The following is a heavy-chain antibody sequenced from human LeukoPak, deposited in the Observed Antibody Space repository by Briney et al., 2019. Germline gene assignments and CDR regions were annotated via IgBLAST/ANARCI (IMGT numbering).Heavy chain of an antibody. J-gene: IGHJ4*02. CDR3: ATEAPYTICGVSTQRS. D-gene: IGHD3-3*01. CDR2: MSDGGGST. Sequence: GGSLRLSCAASGFTFSSYAMSWVRQAPGKGLEWVSNMSDGGGSTYYADSVKGRFTISRDNSKNTLYLQMNSLIAEDTPVVYFATEAPYTICGVSTQRSWGQGTLVTVSS. CDR1: GFTFSSYA. V-gene: IGHV3-23*01.